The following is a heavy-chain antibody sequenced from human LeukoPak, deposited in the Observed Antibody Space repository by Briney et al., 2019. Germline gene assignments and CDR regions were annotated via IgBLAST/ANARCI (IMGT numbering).Heavy chain of an antibody. D-gene: IGHD3-10*01. J-gene: IGHJ6*02. CDR3: TGEEGVTYYYYYGLDL. CDR2: IRSDGKYK. Sequence: GGSLRLSCATSGFNFRSYGMHWVRQTPGKGLEWLAYIRSDGKYKPYADSVKGRFTISRDNSKNTMYLQMNSLRVEDTAVYYCTGEEGVTYYYYYGLDLWGQGTTVTVSS. CDR1: GFNFRSYG. V-gene: IGHV3-30*02.